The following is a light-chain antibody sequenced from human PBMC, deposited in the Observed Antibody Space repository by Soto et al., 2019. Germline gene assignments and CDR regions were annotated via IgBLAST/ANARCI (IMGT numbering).Light chain of an antibody. CDR1: QSVSSSY. J-gene: IGKJ5*01. CDR3: QQFGTSPPAIT. Sequence: IVLTQSPGTLSLSPGERATLSCRASQSVSSSYLVWYQQKTGQAPRLLIYSASTRATGIPDRFSGSVSGTDFPLTISRLEPDDFSVYYCQQFGTSPPAITFGKGTRLELK. CDR2: SAS. V-gene: IGKV3-20*01.